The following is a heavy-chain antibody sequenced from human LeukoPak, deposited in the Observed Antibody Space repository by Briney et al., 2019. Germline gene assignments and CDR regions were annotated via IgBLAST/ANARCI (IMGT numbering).Heavy chain of an antibody. D-gene: IGHD3-22*01. J-gene: IGHJ4*02. CDR1: GLTFSSYW. CDR3: ARLRRREDRTYYYDSSGYSRGLIDY. V-gene: IGHV3-7*01. CDR2: IKQDGSEK. Sequence: GGSLRLSCAASGLTFSSYWMSWVRQAPGKGLEGVADIKQDGSEKYYVDSVKGRFTNSRDNAKNSLYLQMNSLRAEDTAVYYCARLRRREDRTYYYDSSGYSRGLIDYWGQGTLVTVSS.